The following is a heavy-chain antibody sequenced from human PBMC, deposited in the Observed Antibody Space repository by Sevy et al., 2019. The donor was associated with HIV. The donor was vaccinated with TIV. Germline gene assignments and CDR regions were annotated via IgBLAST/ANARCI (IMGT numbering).Heavy chain of an antibody. Sequence: SETLSLTCTVSGVSISPYYWAWIRQPPGKGLECIGFSGSTNYNPSLKTRVTTSVDTSKNQFSLKLSSGTAADTAIYYCARGGPHQHQLDYFDYWGQGTLVTVSS. J-gene: IGHJ4*02. D-gene: IGHD1-1*01. V-gene: IGHV4-59*01. CDR3: ARGGPHQHQLDYFDY. CDR1: GVSISPYY. CDR2: SGST.